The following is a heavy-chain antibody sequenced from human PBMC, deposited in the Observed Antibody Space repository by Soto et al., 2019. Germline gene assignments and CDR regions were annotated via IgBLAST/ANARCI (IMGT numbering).Heavy chain of an antibody. CDR3: ARDAFPEPETHDWSRPCDY. CDR2: LSASGGST. V-gene: IGHV3-23*01. CDR1: GCTFSRYA. Sequence: GGSLRLSCVASGCTFSRYALSWIRQAPGKGLEWVSGLSASGGSTYYADSVKGRFTMSRDNSMNAVYLQMNSLRAGDTAIYYCARDAFPEPETHDWSRPCDYWGPGVLVTGSS. D-gene: IGHD3-9*01. J-gene: IGHJ4*02.